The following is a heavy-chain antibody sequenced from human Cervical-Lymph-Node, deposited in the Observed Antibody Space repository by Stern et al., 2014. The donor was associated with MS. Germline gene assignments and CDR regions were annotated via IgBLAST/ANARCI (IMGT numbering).Heavy chain of an antibody. Sequence: QVPLQESGPGLVKPSETLTLTCTVSGYSISRYYWSSIRQPPGQGLAWSGYIYYSESTNYNPSRKSRVTISVDTSKNQFSLKLSSVTAADTAVYYCAREALAAGGLDNWGQGTLVTVSS. CDR3: AREALAAGGLDN. J-gene: IGHJ4*02. D-gene: IGHD6-13*01. V-gene: IGHV4-59*01. CDR1: GYSISRYY. CDR2: IYYSEST.